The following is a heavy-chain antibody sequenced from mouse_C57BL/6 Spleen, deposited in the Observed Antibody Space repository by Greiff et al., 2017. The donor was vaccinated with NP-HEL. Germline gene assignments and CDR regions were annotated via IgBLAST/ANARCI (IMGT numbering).Heavy chain of an antibody. V-gene: IGHV2-5*01. CDR3: AKKDGYRDYAMDY. Sequence: VMLVESGPGLVQPSQSLSITCTVSGFSLTSYGVHWVRQSPGKGLEWLGVIWRGGSTDYNAAFMSRLSITKDNSKSQVFFKMNSLQADDTAIYYCAKKDGYRDYAMDYWGQGTSVTVSS. D-gene: IGHD2-3*01. CDR1: GFSLTSYG. CDR2: IWRGGST. J-gene: IGHJ4*01.